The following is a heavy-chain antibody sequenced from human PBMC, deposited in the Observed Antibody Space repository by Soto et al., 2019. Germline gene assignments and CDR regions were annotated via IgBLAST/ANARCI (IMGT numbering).Heavy chain of an antibody. Sequence: GGSLRLSCAASGFTFSDYYMSWIRQAPGKGLEWVSYIGPSSSYTNYADSVKGRFTISRDNAKNSLYLQMNSLRAEDTAVYYCARVVRLMLYSDYWGQGTLVTVSS. V-gene: IGHV3-11*06. J-gene: IGHJ4*02. CDR3: ARVVRLMLYSDY. CDR2: IGPSSSYT. D-gene: IGHD2-8*01. CDR1: GFTFSDYY.